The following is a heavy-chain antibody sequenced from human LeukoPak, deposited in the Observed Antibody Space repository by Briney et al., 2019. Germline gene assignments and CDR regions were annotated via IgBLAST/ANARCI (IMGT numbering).Heavy chain of an antibody. D-gene: IGHD2-15*01. Sequence: GGSLRLSCTASGFTLSNYAMTWVRQAPGKGLEWVSAIGGTDDDGTYYADSVKGRFTISRDNSKNTLWLQMNSLCAEDTAAYYCAKEHGKCCCGSCYSDFLGQGTQVTVSS. CDR2: IGGTDDDGT. CDR1: GFTLSNYA. CDR3: AKEHGKCCCGSCYSDF. V-gene: IGHV3-23*01. J-gene: IGHJ4*02.